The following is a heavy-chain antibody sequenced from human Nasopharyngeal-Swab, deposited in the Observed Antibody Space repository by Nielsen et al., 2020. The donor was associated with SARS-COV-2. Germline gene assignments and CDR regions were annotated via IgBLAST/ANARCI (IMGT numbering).Heavy chain of an antibody. CDR3: ARRGIAAAGYYFDY. Sequence: GESPKISCKGSGSSFTSYWIGWVRPMPGKGLEWMGINYPGDSDNRYSPSFQGQVTISADKSISTAYLQWSSLKASDTAMYYCARRGIAAAGYYFDYWGKGTLVTVSS. D-gene: IGHD6-13*01. J-gene: IGHJ4*02. V-gene: IGHV5-51*01. CDR2: NYPGDSDN. CDR1: GSSFTSYW.